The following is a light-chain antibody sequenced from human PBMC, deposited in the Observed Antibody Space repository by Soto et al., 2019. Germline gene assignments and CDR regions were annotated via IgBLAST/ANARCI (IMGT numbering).Light chain of an antibody. CDR2: AAS. CDR3: QQSYSTPRT. CDR1: QSISSY. Sequence: DIQMTQSPSSLSASVGDRVTITCQASQSISSYLNWYQQKPGKAPKLLIYAASSLQSGVPSRFSGSGSGTDFTLTISSLQPEDFANYYCQQSYSTPRTFGQGTKLEIK. V-gene: IGKV1-39*01. J-gene: IGKJ2*01.